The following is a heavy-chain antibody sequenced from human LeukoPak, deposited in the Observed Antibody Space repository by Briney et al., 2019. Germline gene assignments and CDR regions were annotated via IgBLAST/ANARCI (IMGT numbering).Heavy chain of an antibody. D-gene: IGHD6-13*01. Sequence: GSLRLSCAASGFSFSSYGMHWVRQAPGKGLEWVAVIWFDGGNKYYTESVKGRFTISRDNSKNTLYLQMNSLRAEDTAVYYCASAAGPFDNWGQGTLVTVSS. J-gene: IGHJ4*02. V-gene: IGHV3-33*01. CDR3: ASAAGPFDN. CDR2: IWFDGGNK. CDR1: GFSFSSYG.